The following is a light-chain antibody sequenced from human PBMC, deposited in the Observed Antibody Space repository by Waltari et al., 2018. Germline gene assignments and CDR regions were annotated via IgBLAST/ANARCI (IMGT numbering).Light chain of an antibody. Sequence: DMEMTQSPSSLSASVGDRVTITCRASPSISSYVNWYQQKPGKAPKLLIHAASSLQSGVPTRFSGSGSGTEFTLTISSLQLEDFATYYCQQTYHTFGPGTKVDIK. CDR2: AAS. V-gene: IGKV1-39*01. CDR3: QQTYHT. CDR1: PSISSY. J-gene: IGKJ3*01.